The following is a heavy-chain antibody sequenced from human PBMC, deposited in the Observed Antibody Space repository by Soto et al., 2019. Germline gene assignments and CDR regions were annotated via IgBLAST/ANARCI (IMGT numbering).Heavy chain of an antibody. D-gene: IGHD6-13*01. CDR1: GGSISSGSFY. CDR2: IYYSGST. J-gene: IGHJ2*01. Sequence: QLQLQESGPGLVKPSETLSLTCTVSGGSISSGSFYWGWIRQPPGKGLEWIGSIYYSGSTYYNPYHKSRVTISVDTSRNQFSLKLSSVTAADTAVYYCARRGYSSSSWYFDLWGRGTLLTVSS. CDR3: ARRGYSSSSWYFDL. V-gene: IGHV4-39*01.